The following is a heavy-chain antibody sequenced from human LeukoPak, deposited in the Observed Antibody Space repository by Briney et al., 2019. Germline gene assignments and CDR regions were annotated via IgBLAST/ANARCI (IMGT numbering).Heavy chain of an antibody. V-gene: IGHV1-8*01. Sequence: ASVKVSCKASRYTFTSYDINWVREAAGQGLEWVGWMNPNTGRTGFAQKFQGRLTMTRDTSISTAYMELSRLRSEDTAVYYCARLSQTPDYYSNGGYYYLGYWGQGTPVTVSS. D-gene: IGHD3-22*01. CDR2: MNPNTGRT. CDR1: RYTFTSYD. J-gene: IGHJ4*02. CDR3: ARLSQTPDYYSNGGYYYLGY.